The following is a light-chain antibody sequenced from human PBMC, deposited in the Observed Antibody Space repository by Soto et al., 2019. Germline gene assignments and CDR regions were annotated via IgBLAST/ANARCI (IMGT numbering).Light chain of an antibody. Sequence: DIQMTQSPSTLSASVGDRVTITCRASESIGTWLAWYQQKPGKAPNLLIYDASSLQSGVPSRFSGRGSGTEFTLTISSLQPDDSATYYCQHYNDYSYTFGPGTKVDIK. CDR2: DAS. V-gene: IGKV1-5*01. CDR3: QHYNDYSYT. CDR1: ESIGTW. J-gene: IGKJ2*01.